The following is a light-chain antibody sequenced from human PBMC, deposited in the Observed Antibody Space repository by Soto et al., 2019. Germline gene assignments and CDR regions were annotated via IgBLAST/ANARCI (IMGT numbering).Light chain of an antibody. CDR2: LDRSGSY. J-gene: IGLJ3*02. Sequence: QSVLTQSSSASASLGSSVKLTCILSSGHNTYIIAWHQQQPGKAPRFLMTLDRSGSYNRGSGVPDRFSGSSSGADRYLTISNLQFEDEGAYYCETWYSNTHKVFGGGTQLTVL. CDR3: ETWYSNTHKV. V-gene: IGLV4-60*02. CDR1: SGHNTYI.